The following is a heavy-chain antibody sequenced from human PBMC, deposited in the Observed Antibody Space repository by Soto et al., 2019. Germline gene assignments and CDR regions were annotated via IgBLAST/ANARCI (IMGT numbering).Heavy chain of an antibody. Sequence: PVGSLRLSRAASGFTFSSYAMSWVRQAPGKGLEWVSAISGSGGSTYYADSVKGRFTISRDNSKNTLYLQMNSLRAEDTAVYYCAKIDSRRPGDIAAADAFDYWGQGTLVTVSS. CDR2: ISGSGGST. CDR3: AKIDSRRPGDIAAADAFDY. V-gene: IGHV3-23*01. J-gene: IGHJ4*02. D-gene: IGHD6-13*01. CDR1: GFTFSSYA.